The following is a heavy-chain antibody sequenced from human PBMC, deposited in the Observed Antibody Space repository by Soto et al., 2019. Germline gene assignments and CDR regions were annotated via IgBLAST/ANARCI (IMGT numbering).Heavy chain of an antibody. CDR2: IHSGGTT. V-gene: IGHV3-53*04. CDR1: GFTVSSNS. J-gene: IGHJ3*02. Sequence: VQLVESGGGLVRPGGSLRLSCAASGFTVSSNSMNWARQAPGKGLEWVAVIHSGGTTDYADSAKGRFTISRHNSENTLYLQMNSLRTEDTAVYYCAREDFTIFGTNAFDIWGQGTMVTVSS. CDR3: AREDFTIFGTNAFDI. D-gene: IGHD3-3*01.